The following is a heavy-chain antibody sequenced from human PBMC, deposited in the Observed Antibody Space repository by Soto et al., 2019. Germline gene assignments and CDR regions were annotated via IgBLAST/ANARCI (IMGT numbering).Heavy chain of an antibody. J-gene: IGHJ4*02. D-gene: IGHD3-22*01. Sequence: QLQLQESGSGLVKPSQTLSLTCAVSGGSISSGGYSWSWIRQPPGKGLEWIGYIYHSGSTYYNPSLKSRVTISVDRSKHQFSLKLSSVTAADTAVYYCARGVSSPYYDRPVDFDYWGQGTLVTVSS. CDR1: GGSISSGGYS. V-gene: IGHV4-30-2*01. CDR3: ARGVSSPYYDRPVDFDY. CDR2: IYHSGST.